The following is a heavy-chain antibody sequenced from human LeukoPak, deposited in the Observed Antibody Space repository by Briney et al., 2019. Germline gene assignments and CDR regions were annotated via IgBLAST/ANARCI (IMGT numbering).Heavy chain of an antibody. CDR2: ISGTGDRT. D-gene: IGHD4-23*01. Sequence: QPGGPLRLSCAGSGFTFISHSMGSVRQAPGSGLDWVSAISGTGDRTYYADSVNGQFTISRDNYHNTLSLQMNTLSAEDTAVYYCARGEYVGNFRYFDFWGEGSLVTVSS. V-gene: IGHV3-23*01. J-gene: IGHJ4*02. CDR1: GFTFISHS. CDR3: ARGEYVGNFRYFDF.